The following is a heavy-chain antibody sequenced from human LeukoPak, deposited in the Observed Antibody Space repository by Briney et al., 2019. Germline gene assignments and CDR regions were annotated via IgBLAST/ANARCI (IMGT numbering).Heavy chain of an antibody. CDR1: GGSISSYY. J-gene: IGHJ4*02. V-gene: IGHV4-59*08. Sequence: SETLSLTCTASGGSISSYYWSWIRQPPGKGLEWIGYIYYSGSTNYNPSLKSRVTISVDTSKNQFSLKLSSVTAADTAVYYCARHSAYSSGWFWYFDYWGQGTLVTVSS. CDR2: IYYSGST. CDR3: ARHSAYSSGWFWYFDY. D-gene: IGHD6-19*01.